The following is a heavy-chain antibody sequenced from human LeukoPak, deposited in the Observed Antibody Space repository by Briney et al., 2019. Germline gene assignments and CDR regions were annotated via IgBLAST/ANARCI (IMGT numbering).Heavy chain of an antibody. V-gene: IGHV4-59*01. Sequence: SETLSLTCTVSGGSISSYYWSWIRQPPGKGLEWIGYIYYSGSTNYNPSLKSRVTISVDTSKNQFSLKLSSVTAADTAVYYCARALGYYDILTGHSILGFDPWGQGTLVTVSS. CDR1: GGSISSYY. J-gene: IGHJ5*02. CDR3: ARALGYYDILTGHSILGFDP. D-gene: IGHD3-9*01. CDR2: IYYSGST.